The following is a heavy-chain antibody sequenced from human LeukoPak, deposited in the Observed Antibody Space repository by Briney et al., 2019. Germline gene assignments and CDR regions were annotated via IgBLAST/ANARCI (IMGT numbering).Heavy chain of an antibody. J-gene: IGHJ6*03. Sequence: SETLSLTCTVSGGSINNNSFYWGWIRQPPGRGLEWIGTFYYSGSTYYNPSLKSRVTISVDTSKNQFSLKLSSVTAADTAVYYCARHPNSPKSELLWFSGWGGYYYYMDVWGKGTTVTISS. V-gene: IGHV4-39*01. CDR1: GGSINNNSFY. CDR2: FYYSGST. CDR3: ARHPNSPKSELLWFSGWGGYYYYMDV. D-gene: IGHD3-10*01.